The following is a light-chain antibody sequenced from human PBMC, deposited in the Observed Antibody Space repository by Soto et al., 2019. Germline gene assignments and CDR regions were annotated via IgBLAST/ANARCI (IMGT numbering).Light chain of an antibody. CDR1: QSVRSN. Sequence: EIVMTQSPPPPSVSPGERATLSCRASQSVRSNLAWYQQKPGQAPRLLIYGASTRATAIPARFSGSGSGTDFTLTISSLQSEDFAVYYCQQYNNSPPITFGQGTHWRL. V-gene: IGKV3-15*01. J-gene: IGKJ5*01. CDR3: QQYNNSPPIT. CDR2: GAS.